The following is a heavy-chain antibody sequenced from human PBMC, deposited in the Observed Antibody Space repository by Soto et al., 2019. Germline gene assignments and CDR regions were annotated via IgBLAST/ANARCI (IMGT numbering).Heavy chain of an antibody. CDR3: AGGAPPDDYGDYDY. Sequence: QVQLVQSGAEVTKPGSSVKVSCKASGGTFSSYAISWERQAPGQGLEWMGGIIPIFGTANYAQKFQGRVTITADESTSTAYMELSSLRSEDTAVYYCAGGAPPDDYGDYDYWGQGTLVTVSS. D-gene: IGHD4-17*01. CDR1: GGTFSSYA. J-gene: IGHJ4*02. CDR2: IIPIFGTA. V-gene: IGHV1-69*12.